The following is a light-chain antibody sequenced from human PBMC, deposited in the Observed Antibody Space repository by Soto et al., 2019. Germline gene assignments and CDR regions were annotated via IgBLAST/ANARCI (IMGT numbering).Light chain of an antibody. CDR2: END. CDR1: SSNIGITS. J-gene: IGLJ1*01. V-gene: IGLV1-51*02. Sequence: QSVLTQPPSVSAAPGQKVTISCSGSSSNIGITSVSWYQQLPEAAPKLLIYENDKRPSGIPDRFSGSKSGTSATLGITGLQTGDEADYYCGTWDSSLSPDVFGTGTKVTVL. CDR3: GTWDSSLSPDV.